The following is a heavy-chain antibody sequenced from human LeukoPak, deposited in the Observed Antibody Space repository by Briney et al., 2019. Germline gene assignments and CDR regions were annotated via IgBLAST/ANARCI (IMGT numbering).Heavy chain of an antibody. J-gene: IGHJ4*02. CDR3: ARDRTRAYY. CDR2: IKEDGSEK. V-gene: IGHV3-7*01. CDR1: GFTFSRYW. Sequence: PGGSLRLSCAASGFTFSRYWMSWVRQAPGKGLEWVANIKEDGSEKYYVDSVKGRFTISRDNAKNSLYLQMNSLRAEDTAVYYCARDRTRAYYWGQGTLVTVSS.